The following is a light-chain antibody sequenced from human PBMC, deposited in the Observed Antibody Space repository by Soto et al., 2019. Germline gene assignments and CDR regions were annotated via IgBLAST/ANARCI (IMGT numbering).Light chain of an antibody. CDR3: QQSYSSPPWT. V-gene: IGKV1-6*01. J-gene: IGKJ1*01. CDR1: QGIRND. Sequence: AIQLTQSPSSLSASLGDRVTITCRASQGIRNDLGWYQQKPGKAPKLLIYAASSLQSGVPSRFSGSGSGTDFTLTISSLQPEDIATYFCQQSYSSPPWTFGQGTKVDI. CDR2: AAS.